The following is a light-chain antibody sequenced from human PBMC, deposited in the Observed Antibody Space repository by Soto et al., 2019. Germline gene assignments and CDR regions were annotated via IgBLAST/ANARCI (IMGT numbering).Light chain of an antibody. Sequence: DIVMTQSPDFLGVSLGERAAINCQSIQSVLSDFNNKNYLAWYPQRPGQPLKXXIHWGSARESGVPDRFSCSGSGTNCTRTINSLQVEDVAVDYCHQYYTLTLTFGGGTKVDIK. CDR2: WGS. CDR1: QSVLSDFNNKNY. V-gene: IGKV4-1*01. J-gene: IGKJ4*01. CDR3: HQYYTLTLT.